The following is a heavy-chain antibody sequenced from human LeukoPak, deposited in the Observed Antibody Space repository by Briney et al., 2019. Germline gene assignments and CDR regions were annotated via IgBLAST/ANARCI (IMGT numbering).Heavy chain of an antibody. J-gene: IGHJ5*02. V-gene: IGHV3-43*02. CDR1: GFTFSSYA. D-gene: IGHD6-19*01. CDR3: AKDIGWLVLYH. CDR2: INDSGGNT. Sequence: GGSLRLSCAASGFTFSSYAMSWVRQAPGKGLEWVSLINDSGGNTYYADSVKGRFTISRDNSKNSLYLQMNSLRTEDTALYYCAKDIGWLVLYHWGQGTLVTVSS.